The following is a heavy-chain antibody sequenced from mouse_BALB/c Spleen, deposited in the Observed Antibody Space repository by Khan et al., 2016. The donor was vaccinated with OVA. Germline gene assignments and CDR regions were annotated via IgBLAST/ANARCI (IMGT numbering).Heavy chain of an antibody. D-gene: IGHD2-3*01. V-gene: IGHV3-2*02. CDR3: ARDGSRYNYAMDY. J-gene: IGHJ4*01. CDR1: GYSITSDYA. Sequence: LKQSGPGLVKPSQSLSLTCTVTGYSITSDYAWNWIRQFPGNKLEWMGYISYSGSTNYNPSLKSRISITRGTSKNQFFLQLNSVTTEDTATYYCARDGSRYNYAMDYWGQGTSVTVSS. CDR2: ISYSGST.